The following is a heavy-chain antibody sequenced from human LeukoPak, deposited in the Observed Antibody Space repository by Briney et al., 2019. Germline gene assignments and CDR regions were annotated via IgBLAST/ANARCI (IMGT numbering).Heavy chain of an antibody. J-gene: IGHJ4*02. CDR2: VNSDGSST. CDR1: GFTFSNYW. Sequence: GGSLRLSCAASGFTFSNYWMHWVRQAPGKGLVWVSRVNSDGSSTGYADSVKGRFTISRDNSKNTLYLQMNSLRAEDTAVYYCAKAPTKTAMVSAYWGQGTLVTVSS. D-gene: IGHD5-18*01. CDR3: AKAPTKTAMVSAY. V-gene: IGHV3-74*01.